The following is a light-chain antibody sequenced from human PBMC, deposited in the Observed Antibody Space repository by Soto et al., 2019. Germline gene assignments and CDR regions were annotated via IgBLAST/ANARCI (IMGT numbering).Light chain of an antibody. CDR3: CSYAGSGTFV. CDR2: EDT. J-gene: IGLJ1*01. CDR1: SSDVGSYDL. V-gene: IGLV2-23*01. Sequence: QSALTQPASVSGSPGQSITISCTGTSSDVGSYDLVSWYQQPPGKAPKLMIYEDTKRPSGISTRFSGSKSGNAASPTISGLQAEDEADYYCCSYAGSGTFVFGTGTKLTVL.